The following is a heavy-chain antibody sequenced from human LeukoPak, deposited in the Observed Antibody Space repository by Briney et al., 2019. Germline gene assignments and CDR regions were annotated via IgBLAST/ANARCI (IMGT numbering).Heavy chain of an antibody. CDR1: GYSFTSHN. D-gene: IGHD3-22*01. Sequence: AAVKVSCKPSGYSFTSHNINWVRPAPGQGLEWMGWINPNSGDTNYAQKFQGRVTITRDTTISTASMQLSRLRSNDTAVYYCASGDECEIAIDFWGQGTLITVSS. CDR2: INPNSGDT. V-gene: IGHV1-8*03. CDR3: ASGDECEIAIDF. J-gene: IGHJ4*02.